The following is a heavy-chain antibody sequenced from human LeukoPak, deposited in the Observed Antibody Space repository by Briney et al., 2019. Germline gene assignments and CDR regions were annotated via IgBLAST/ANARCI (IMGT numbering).Heavy chain of an antibody. CDR3: ARGIMGEFDY. CDR1: GASISSSSYY. Sequence: SETLSLTCTVSGASISSSSYYWGWIRQSPGKGLEWIGSLYSTGSTYYNPSLNNRVTLSVDTSENQFSLRLTSVTARDTAMYYCARGIMGEFDYWGQGTLVTVSS. V-gene: IGHV4-39*01. J-gene: IGHJ4*02. CDR2: LYSTGST. D-gene: IGHD1-26*01.